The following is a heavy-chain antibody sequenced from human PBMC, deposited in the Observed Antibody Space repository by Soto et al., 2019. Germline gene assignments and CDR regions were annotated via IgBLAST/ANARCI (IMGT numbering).Heavy chain of an antibody. D-gene: IGHD4-17*01. CDR3: ARSFEARATVTFDY. CDR2: IYYSGST. CDR1: GGSISSYY. J-gene: IGHJ4*02. Sequence: SETLSLTCTVSGGSISSYYWSWIRQPPGKGLEWIGYIYYSGSTNYNPSLKSRVTISVDTSKNQFSLKLSSVTAADTAVYYCARSFEARATVTFDYWGQGTLVTLSS. V-gene: IGHV4-59*08.